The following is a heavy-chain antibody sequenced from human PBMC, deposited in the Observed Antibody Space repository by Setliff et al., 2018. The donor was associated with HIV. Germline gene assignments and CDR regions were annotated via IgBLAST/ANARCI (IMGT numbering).Heavy chain of an antibody. CDR1: GGSISSYY. CDR3: ARDLLGSSSLVDY. V-gene: IGHV4-4*07. Sequence: SETLSLTCTVSGGSISSYYWSWIRRPAGKGLEWIGRIYASGSTNYNPSLKSRVTMSVDTSKNQISLKLNSVTAADTAVYYCARDLLGSSSLVDYWGQGTLVTVSS. J-gene: IGHJ4*02. D-gene: IGHD6-6*01. CDR2: IYASGST.